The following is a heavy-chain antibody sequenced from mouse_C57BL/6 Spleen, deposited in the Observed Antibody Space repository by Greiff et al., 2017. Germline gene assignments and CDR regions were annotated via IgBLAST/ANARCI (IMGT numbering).Heavy chain of an antibody. CDR2: IYPGDGDT. V-gene: IGHV1-80*01. CDR1: GYAFSSYW. J-gene: IGHJ4*01. CDR3: ARGITLGAMDY. D-gene: IGHD1-1*01. Sequence: VQGVESGAELVKPGASVKISCKASGYAFSSYWMNWVKQRPGKGLEWIGQIYPGDGDTNYNGKFKGKATLTADKSSSTAYMQRSSLTSEDSAVYFCARGITLGAMDYWGQGTSVTVSS.